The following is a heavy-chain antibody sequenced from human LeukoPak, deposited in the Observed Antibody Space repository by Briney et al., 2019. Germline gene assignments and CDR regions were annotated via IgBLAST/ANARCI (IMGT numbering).Heavy chain of an antibody. CDR1: GGSISSYY. CDR2: INHSGST. V-gene: IGHV4-34*01. Sequence: SETLSLTCTVSGGSISSYYWSWIRQPPEKGLEWIGEINHSGSTNYNPSLKSRVTISVDTSKNQFSLKLSSVTAADTAVYYCARADYGDYYFDYWGQGTLVTVSS. CDR3: ARADYGDYYFDY. J-gene: IGHJ4*02. D-gene: IGHD4-17*01.